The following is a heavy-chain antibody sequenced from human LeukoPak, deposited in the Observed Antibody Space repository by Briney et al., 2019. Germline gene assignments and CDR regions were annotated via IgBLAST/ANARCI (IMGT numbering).Heavy chain of an antibody. V-gene: IGHV1-18*01. CDR3: ARERSSSSIDY. CDR2: VSSYNDNT. Sequence: ASVKVSCKASGYTFTSYGISWVRQAPGQGLEWMGWVSSYNDNTNYAQKLQGRVTMTKDTSTTTVYMEMSSLRSEDTAMYYCARERSSSSIDYWGQGTLVTVSS. J-gene: IGHJ4*02. D-gene: IGHD6-13*01. CDR1: GYTFTSYG.